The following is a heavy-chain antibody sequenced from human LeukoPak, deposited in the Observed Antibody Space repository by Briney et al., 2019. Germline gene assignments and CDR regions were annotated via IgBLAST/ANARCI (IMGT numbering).Heavy chain of an antibody. CDR3: ARGERKCSGWHEKSCYFDY. Sequence: SETLSLTCAVYGGSFSGYYWSWIRQPPGKGLEWIWEINHSGSTNYNPSLKSRVTISVDTSKNQFSLKLSSVTAPHTAVHYCARGERKCSGWHEKSCYFDYWGQGTLVTVSS. CDR1: GGSFSGYY. D-gene: IGHD6-19*01. CDR2: INHSGST. J-gene: IGHJ4*02. V-gene: IGHV4-34*01.